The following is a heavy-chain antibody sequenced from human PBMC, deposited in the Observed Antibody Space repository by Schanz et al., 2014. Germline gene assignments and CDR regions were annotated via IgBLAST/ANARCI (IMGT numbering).Heavy chain of an antibody. CDR2: ISYDGRNK. J-gene: IGHJ4*02. Sequence: VQMVESGGGVVQPGRSLRLSCAASGFIFSSYGLHWVRQALGKGLEWVAVISYDGRNKYYADSVKGRFTISRDISKNTLHLQVTSLRAEDTAIYYCARDGNYYGSRNYYKTPYYFDYWGQGTLVTVSS. V-gene: IGHV3-30*19. D-gene: IGHD3-10*01. CDR3: ARDGNYYGSRNYYKTPYYFDY. CDR1: GFIFSSYG.